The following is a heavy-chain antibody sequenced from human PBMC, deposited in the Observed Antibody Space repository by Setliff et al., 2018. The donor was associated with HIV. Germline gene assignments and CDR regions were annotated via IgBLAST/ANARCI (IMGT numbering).Heavy chain of an antibody. J-gene: IGHJ4*02. CDR3: ARRAGSDYFTRFDY. Sequence: SETLSLTCTVSGGSISSYYWSWIRQPPGKGLEWIGYIYYSGSSKNTPSLKSRVTILGDTSKNQFSLKLSSVTAADTAVYYCARRAGSDYFTRFDYWGQGTLVTVSS. CDR2: IYYSGSS. D-gene: IGHD3-10*01. CDR1: GGSISSYY. V-gene: IGHV4-59*12.